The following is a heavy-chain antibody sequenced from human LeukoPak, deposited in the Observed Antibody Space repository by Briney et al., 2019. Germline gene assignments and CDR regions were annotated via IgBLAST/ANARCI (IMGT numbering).Heavy chain of an antibody. J-gene: IGHJ3*02. V-gene: IGHV4-61*01. CDR2: IYYSGST. CDR3: ARAPYGDAFDI. CDR1: GGSVSSGSYY. D-gene: IGHD3-10*01. Sequence: PSETLSLTCTVSGGSVSSGSYYWSWIRQPPGKGLEWIGYIYYSGSTNYNPSLESRVTISVDTSKNQFSLKLSSVTAADTAVYYCARAPYGDAFDIWGQGTMVTVSS.